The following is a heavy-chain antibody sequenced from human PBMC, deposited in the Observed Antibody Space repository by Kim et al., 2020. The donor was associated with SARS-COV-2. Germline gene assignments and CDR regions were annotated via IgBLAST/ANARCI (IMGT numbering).Heavy chain of an antibody. CDR2: ISWHGAKV. CDR1: GFTFGDYA. Sequence: GGSLRLSCAASGFTFGDYAMHWVRQAPGKGLEWVAGISWHGAKVGYADSVEGRFTISRDNAKNSLYLQMNSLRPEDTAFYYCAKGRYRCSGTSCYIGAFDMWGQGTLVSVSS. V-gene: IGHV3-9*01. J-gene: IGHJ3*02. CDR3: AKGRYRCSGTSCYIGAFDM. D-gene: IGHD2-2*02.